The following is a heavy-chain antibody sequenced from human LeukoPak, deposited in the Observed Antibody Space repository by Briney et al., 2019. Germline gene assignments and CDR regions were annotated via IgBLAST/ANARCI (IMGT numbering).Heavy chain of an antibody. CDR1: GDSLSSGDYY. Sequence: SETLSLTCTVSGDSLSSGDYYWSWLRQPAGRGLEWIGRISRSGSTNYNPSLKSRVTISVDTSKNQFSLKLSSVTAADTAVYFCARGPYSYDSSGAFDIWGQGTMVTVSS. D-gene: IGHD3-22*01. CDR3: ARGPYSYDSSGAFDI. V-gene: IGHV4-61*02. J-gene: IGHJ3*02. CDR2: ISRSGST.